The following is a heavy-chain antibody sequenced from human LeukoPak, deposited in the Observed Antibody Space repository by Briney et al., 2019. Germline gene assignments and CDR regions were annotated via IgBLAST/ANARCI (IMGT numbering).Heavy chain of an antibody. CDR2: IIPIFGTA. Sequence: SVKVSCKASGGTFSSYAISWVRQAPGQGLEWMGGIIPIFGTANYAQKFQGRVTITTDESTSTTYMELSSLRSEDTAVYYCASCRGWYYYYMDVWGKGTTVTVSS. V-gene: IGHV1-69*05. CDR3: ASCRGWYYYYMDV. CDR1: GGTFSSYA. J-gene: IGHJ6*03. D-gene: IGHD6-19*01.